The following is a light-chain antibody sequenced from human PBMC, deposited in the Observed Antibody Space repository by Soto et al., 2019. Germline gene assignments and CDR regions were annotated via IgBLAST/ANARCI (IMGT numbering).Light chain of an antibody. CDR3: QQRSNWPPIT. Sequence: EIVLTQSPDTLSLSPGQRATLSCRAIQSVRSDYFAWYQQKPGQAPRLLIYDASNRATGIPARFSGGGSGTDFTLTIDNLEPEDFAIYYCQQRSNWPPITFGQGTRLEI. CDR1: QSVRSDY. V-gene: IGKV3-11*01. J-gene: IGKJ5*01. CDR2: DAS.